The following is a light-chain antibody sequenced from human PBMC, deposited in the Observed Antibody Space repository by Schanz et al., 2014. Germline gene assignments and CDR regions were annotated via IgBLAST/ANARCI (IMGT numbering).Light chain of an antibody. CDR2: DAS. V-gene: IGKV3-11*01. J-gene: IGKJ1*01. Sequence: EIVLTQSPGTLSLSPGERATLSCRASQTISDHLAWYQQKPGQTPRLLIYDASNRATGIPARFSGSGSGTDFTLTISRLEPEDFAVYYCQQYSSSRTFGQGTKVEIK. CDR1: QTISDH. CDR3: QQYSSSRT.